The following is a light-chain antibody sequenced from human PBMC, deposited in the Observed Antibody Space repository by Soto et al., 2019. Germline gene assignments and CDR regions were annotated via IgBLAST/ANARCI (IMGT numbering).Light chain of an antibody. CDR3: QQYYSYLT. CDR2: DAS. Sequence: DIQMTQSPSTLSASVGARGTITCRASQTISNWLAWYQQKPGKAPKLLIYDASSSEGGVPSRFSGSGSGTEFTLTLISLQPDDFATYYCQQYYSYLTFGQGTKMEIK. V-gene: IGKV1-5*01. CDR1: QTISNW. J-gene: IGKJ1*01.